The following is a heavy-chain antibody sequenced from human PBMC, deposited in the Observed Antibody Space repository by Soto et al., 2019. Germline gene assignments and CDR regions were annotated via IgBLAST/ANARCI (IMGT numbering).Heavy chain of an antibody. CDR3: ARDGPYSSGWRRFDY. Sequence: SVKVSCRASGGTFSSYAISWVRQAPGQGLEWMGGIIPIFGTANYAQKFQGRVTITADESTSTAYMELSSLRSEDTAVYYCARDGPYSSGWRRFDYWGQGTLVTVSS. D-gene: IGHD6-19*01. J-gene: IGHJ4*02. CDR2: IIPIFGTA. V-gene: IGHV1-69*13. CDR1: GGTFSSYA.